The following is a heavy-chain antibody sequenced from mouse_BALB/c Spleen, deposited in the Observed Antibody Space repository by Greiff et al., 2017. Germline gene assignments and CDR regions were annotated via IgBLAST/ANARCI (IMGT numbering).Heavy chain of an antibody. J-gene: IGHJ4*01. V-gene: IGHV1-4*01. Sequence: VQLQQSGAELARPGASVKMSCKASGYTFTSYTMHWVKQRPGQGLEWIGYINPSSGYTNYNQKFKDKATLTADKSSSTAYMQLSSLTSEDSAVYYCASVRNYVDYAMDYWGQGTSVTVSS. CDR1: GYTFTSYT. CDR2: INPSSGYT. D-gene: IGHD2-1*01. CDR3: ASVRNYVDYAMDY.